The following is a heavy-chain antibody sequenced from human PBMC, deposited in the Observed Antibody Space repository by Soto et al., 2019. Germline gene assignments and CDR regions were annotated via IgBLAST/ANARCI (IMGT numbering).Heavy chain of an antibody. J-gene: IGHJ4*02. CDR2: ISGSGGST. V-gene: IGHV3-23*01. CDR1: GFTFSSYA. CDR3: AKSDDCDCSGYWDY. Sequence: EVQLLESGGGLVQPGGSLRLSCAASGFTFSSYAMSWVRQAPGKGLEWVSAISGSGGSTYYADYVEGRFTISRDNSKNPLYLQMNRVRAEDTAVYYGAKSDDCDCSGYWDYWGQGSLV. D-gene: IGHD3-22*01.